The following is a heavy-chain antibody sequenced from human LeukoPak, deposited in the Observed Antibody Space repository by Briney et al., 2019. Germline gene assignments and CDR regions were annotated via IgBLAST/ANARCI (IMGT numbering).Heavy chain of an antibody. J-gene: IGHJ4*02. CDR3: ARGEYCSGGSCYSDY. D-gene: IGHD2-15*01. CDR2: IYYSGST. Sequence: SETLSLTCTVSGGSISSYYWSWIRQPPGKGLEWIGYIYYSGSTNYNPSLKSRVTISVDTSKNQFSLKLSSVTAADTAVYYCARGEYCSGGSCYSDYWGQGTLVTVFS. V-gene: IGHV4-59*01. CDR1: GGSISSYY.